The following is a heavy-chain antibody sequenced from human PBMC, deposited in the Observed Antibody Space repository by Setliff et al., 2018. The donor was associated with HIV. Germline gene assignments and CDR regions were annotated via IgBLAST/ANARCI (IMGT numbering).Heavy chain of an antibody. Sequence: SETLSFTCAVSGYSISSGYYWGWIRQPPGKGLEWIWSIYHSGSTYNNPSLKSRVTISVDTSKNQFSLKLTSVTAADTAVYYCARTLRAAAMGYFDYWGQGTLVTVSS. CDR2: IYHSGST. D-gene: IGHD5-18*01. J-gene: IGHJ4*02. CDR1: GYSISSGYY. V-gene: IGHV4-38-2*01. CDR3: ARTLRAAAMGYFDY.